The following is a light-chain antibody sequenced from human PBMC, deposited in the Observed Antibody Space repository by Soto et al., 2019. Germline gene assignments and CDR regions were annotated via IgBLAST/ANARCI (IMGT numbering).Light chain of an antibody. J-gene: IGLJ3*02. Sequence: QSVLTQPPSASGSPGQSVTISCTGTSSDIGGYNYVSWYQQHPGKAPKLMIYDVTKRPSGVPDRFSGSKSGNTASLTVSGLQAEDEADYYCSSYADSNNVLFGGGTKLTVL. CDR1: SSDIGGYNY. V-gene: IGLV2-8*01. CDR2: DVT. CDR3: SSYADSNNVL.